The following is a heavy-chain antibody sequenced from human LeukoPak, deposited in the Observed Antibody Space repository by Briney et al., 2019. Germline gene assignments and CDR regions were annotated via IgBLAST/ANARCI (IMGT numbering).Heavy chain of an antibody. CDR2: ISSSSSYT. CDR3: ARDGLRYFDGDFDY. Sequence: GGSLRLSCAASGFTFSDYYMSWIRQAPGKGLEWVSNISSSSSYTNYADSVKGRFTISRDNAKNSLYLQMNSLRAEDTAVYYCARDGLRYFDGDFDYWGQGTLVTVSS. CDR1: GFTFSDYY. D-gene: IGHD3-9*01. V-gene: IGHV3-11*06. J-gene: IGHJ4*02.